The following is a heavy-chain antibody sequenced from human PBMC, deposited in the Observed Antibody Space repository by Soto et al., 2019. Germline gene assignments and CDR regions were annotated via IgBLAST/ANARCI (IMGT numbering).Heavy chain of an antibody. Sequence: ASVKVSCKASGYTFTGYYMHWVRQAPGQGLEWMGWINPNSGGTNYAQKFQGWVTMTRDTSISTAYMELSRLRSDDTAVYYCAREPVWDEFKSDGMDVWGQGTTVTVSS. V-gene: IGHV1-2*04. CDR3: AREPVWDEFKSDGMDV. CDR2: INPNSGGT. CDR1: GYTFTGYY. D-gene: IGHD1-26*01. J-gene: IGHJ6*02.